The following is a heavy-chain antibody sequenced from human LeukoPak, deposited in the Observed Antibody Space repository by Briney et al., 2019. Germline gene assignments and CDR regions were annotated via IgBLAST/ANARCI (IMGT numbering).Heavy chain of an antibody. Sequence: GASVKVSCKASGYTFTSYYMHWVRQAPGQGLEWMGIINPSGGSTSYAQKFQGRVTMTRATSTSTVYMELSSLRSEDTAVYYCAREGNAPRYFDYWGQGTLVTVSS. V-gene: IGHV1-46*01. D-gene: IGHD3-16*02. CDR3: AREGNAPRYFDY. CDR1: GYTFTSYY. J-gene: IGHJ4*02. CDR2: INPSGGST.